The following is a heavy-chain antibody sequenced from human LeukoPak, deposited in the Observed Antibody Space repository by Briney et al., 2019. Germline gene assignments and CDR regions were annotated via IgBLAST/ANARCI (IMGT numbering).Heavy chain of an antibody. CDR2: ISYSGST. Sequence: SETLSLTCTVSSGSISDDNYFWDWIRQSPGRGLEWIGSISYSGSTNYNLSLKSRVTISVDTSKKQFSLKLSSVTAADTAVYYCARQFYYLDYWGQGTLVTVSS. CDR1: SGSISDDNYF. CDR3: ARQFYYLDY. J-gene: IGHJ4*02. V-gene: IGHV4-39*01.